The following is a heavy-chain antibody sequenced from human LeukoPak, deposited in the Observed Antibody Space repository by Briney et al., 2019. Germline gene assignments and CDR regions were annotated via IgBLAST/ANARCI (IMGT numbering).Heavy chain of an antibody. V-gene: IGHV3-23*01. CDR2: ISGSGGNT. CDR3: AKNMVATKYYYFDY. D-gene: IGHD5-12*01. CDR1: GFTFSSYA. Sequence: GGSLRLSCAASGFTFSSYAMSWVRQAPGKGLEWVSAISGSGGNTYYADSVKGRFTISRDNSKNTLSLQMTSPRAEDTAVYYCAKNMVATKYYYFDYWGQGTLVTVSS. J-gene: IGHJ4*02.